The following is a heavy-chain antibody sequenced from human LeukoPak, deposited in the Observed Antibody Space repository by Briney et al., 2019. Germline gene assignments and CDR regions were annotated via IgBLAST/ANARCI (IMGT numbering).Heavy chain of an antibody. CDR1: GYIFTSYW. CDR2: IYPGDSDT. J-gene: IGHJ4*02. Sequence: GASLKISCKGSGYIFTSYWIGWVRQLPGKGLEWMGIIYPGDSDTRYSPSFQGQVTISADKSISTAYLQWSSLKASDTAMYYCARQVNYYDSSGYYLGPFDYWGQGTLVTVSS. CDR3: ARQVNYYDSSGYYLGPFDY. D-gene: IGHD3-22*01. V-gene: IGHV5-51*01.